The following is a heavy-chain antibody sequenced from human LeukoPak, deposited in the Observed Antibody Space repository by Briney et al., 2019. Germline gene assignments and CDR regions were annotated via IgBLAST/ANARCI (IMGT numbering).Heavy chain of an antibody. CDR2: ISWNSGSI. Sequence: GGSLRLSCAASGFTFDDYAMHWVRQAPGKGLEWVSGISWNSGSIGYADSVKGRFTSSRDNAKNSLYLQMNSLRAEDTALYYCAKDNRNYYYYGMDVWGQGTTVTVSS. V-gene: IGHV3-9*01. CDR1: GFTFDDYA. D-gene: IGHD1-14*01. J-gene: IGHJ6*02. CDR3: AKDNRNYYYYGMDV.